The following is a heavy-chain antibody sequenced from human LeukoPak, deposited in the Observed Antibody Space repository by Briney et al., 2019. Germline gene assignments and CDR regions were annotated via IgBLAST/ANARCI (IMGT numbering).Heavy chain of an antibody. CDR2: MSYDGINK. V-gene: IGHV3-30-3*01. CDR3: ARPSGTGWSYAFDI. Sequence: GGSLRLSCAASGFTFSSYSMHWVRQAPGKGPEWVSVMSYDGINKYYADSVKGRFSVSRDNSKNTVYLQMNDLRVEDTAMYYCARPSGTGWSYAFDIWGQGTMVTVSS. CDR1: GFTFSSYS. J-gene: IGHJ3*02. D-gene: IGHD6-19*01.